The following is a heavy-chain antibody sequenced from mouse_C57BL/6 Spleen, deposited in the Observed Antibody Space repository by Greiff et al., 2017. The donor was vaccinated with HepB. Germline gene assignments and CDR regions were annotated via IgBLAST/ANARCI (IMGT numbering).Heavy chain of an antibody. J-gene: IGHJ4*01. Sequence: EVMLVESGGGLVKPGGSLKLSCAASGFTFSDYGMHWVRQAPEKGLEWVAYISSGSSTIYYADTVKGRFTISRDNAKNTLFLQMTSLRSEDTAMYYCARPYGISYLYYAMDYWGQGTSVTVSS. CDR2: ISSGSSTI. V-gene: IGHV5-17*01. CDR1: GFTFSDYG. D-gene: IGHD1-1*01. CDR3: ARPYGISYLYYAMDY.